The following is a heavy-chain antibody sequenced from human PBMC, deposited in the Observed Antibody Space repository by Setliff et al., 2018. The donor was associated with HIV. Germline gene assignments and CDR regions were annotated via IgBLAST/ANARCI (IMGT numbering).Heavy chain of an antibody. CDR1: GVTYNDHF. V-gene: IGHV3-23*01. Sequence: PGGSLRLSCAVSGVTYNDHFMDWVRQAPGKGLEWVSTISDSDNSTYYADSVMGRFTISRDNSKNTLYLQMNGLRAEDTAIYFCARDWRSGYDLNFDYWGQGTLVTVSS. CDR3: ARDWRSGYDLNFDY. CDR2: ISDSDNST. D-gene: IGHD5-12*01. J-gene: IGHJ4*02.